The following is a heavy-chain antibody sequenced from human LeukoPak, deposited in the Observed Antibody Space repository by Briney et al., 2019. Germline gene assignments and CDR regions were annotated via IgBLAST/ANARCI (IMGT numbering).Heavy chain of an antibody. V-gene: IGHV5-51*01. CDR3: ARHSRVGSTWTHFDY. CDR1: GYSFSTYW. D-gene: IGHD3/OR15-3a*01. Sequence: PGESLKISCKGSGYSFSTYWIGWVRPMPGKGLEWMGIIYPGDSDTRSSPSFQGQVTISADKSISTAYLQWSSLKASDTAMYYCARHSRVGSTWTHFDYWGRGTLVTVSS. J-gene: IGHJ4*02. CDR2: IYPGDSDT.